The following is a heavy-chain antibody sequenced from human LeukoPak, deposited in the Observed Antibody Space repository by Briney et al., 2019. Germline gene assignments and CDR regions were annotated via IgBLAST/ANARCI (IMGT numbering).Heavy chain of an antibody. J-gene: IGHJ3*01. CDR1: GYTFTGYY. CDR2: INPHSGGT. Sequence: ASVTVSYKPSGYTFTGYYMHWVRQAPGQSLEWMGWINPHSGGTNYAQKFQGRVTMARVTSISTAYMELSRLRSDDTAVYYCARDTYYDFWSGCAYWGQGTMVTVSS. V-gene: IGHV1-2*02. D-gene: IGHD3-3*01. CDR3: ARDTYYDFWSGCAY.